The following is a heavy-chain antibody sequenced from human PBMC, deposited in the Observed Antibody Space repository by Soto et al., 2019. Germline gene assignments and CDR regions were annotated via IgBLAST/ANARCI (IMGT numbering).Heavy chain of an antibody. V-gene: IGHV1-24*01. CDR3: ATDLGYCSSTSCYTGGHWFDP. J-gene: IGHJ5*02. D-gene: IGHD2-2*02. CDR1: GYTLTELS. Sequence: GASVKVSCKVSGYTLTELSMHWVRQAPGKGLEWMGGFDPEDGETIYAQKFQGRVTMTEDTSTDTAYMELSSLRSEDTAVYYCATDLGYCSSTSCYTGGHWFDPWGQGTLVTVS. CDR2: FDPEDGET.